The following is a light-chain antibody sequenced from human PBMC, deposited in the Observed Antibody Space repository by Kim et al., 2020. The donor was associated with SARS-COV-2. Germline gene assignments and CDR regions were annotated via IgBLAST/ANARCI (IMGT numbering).Light chain of an antibody. CDR1: SSDVVAYNL. V-gene: IGLV2-23*02. CDR3: SSYAGSTSFAV. Sequence: QPITISCTGASSDVVAYNLVTWYKQHPDKAPPLIIYEVDKRPSGVSHRFSGAKSGNTASLTISGLQAEDEADYYCSSYAGSTSFAVFGGGTQLTVL. J-gene: IGLJ2*01. CDR2: EVD.